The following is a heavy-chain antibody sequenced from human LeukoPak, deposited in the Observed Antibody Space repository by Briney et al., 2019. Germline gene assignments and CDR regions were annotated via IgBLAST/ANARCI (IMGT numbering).Heavy chain of an antibody. CDR1: GGSISSNSYY. Sequence: SETLSLTCAVSGGSISSNSYYWGWTRQPPGKGLEWIGSIYHSGSTYYNPSLKSRVTISVDTSKNQFSLKLSSVTAADTAVYYCASHNYYYYYMDVWGKGTTVTVSS. CDR2: IYHSGST. J-gene: IGHJ6*03. V-gene: IGHV4-39*07. CDR3: ASHNYYYYYMDV.